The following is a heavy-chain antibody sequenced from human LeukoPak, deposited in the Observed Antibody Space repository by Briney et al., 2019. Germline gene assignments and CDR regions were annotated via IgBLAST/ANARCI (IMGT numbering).Heavy chain of an antibody. V-gene: IGHV1-18*01. Sequence: ASVKVCCKVSGYTLTELSMHWVRQAPGQGLEWMGWISAYNGNTNYAQKLQGRVTMTTDTSTSTAYMELRSLRSDDTAVYYCARGLGYCSGASCYSDFDYWGQGTLVTVSS. CDR1: GYTLTELS. CDR2: ISAYNGNT. CDR3: ARGLGYCSGASCYSDFDY. D-gene: IGHD2-15*01. J-gene: IGHJ4*02.